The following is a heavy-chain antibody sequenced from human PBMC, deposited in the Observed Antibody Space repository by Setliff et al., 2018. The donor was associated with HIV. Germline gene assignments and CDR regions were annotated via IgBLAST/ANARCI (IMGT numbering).Heavy chain of an antibody. J-gene: IGHJ4*01. CDR3: ARAVCPSLNCYSFFNY. Sequence: PSETLSLTCTVSGDSVNDRSYFWGWIRQPPGKGLEWIGTFYYNGDSRYNPSLKSRVTISVDTSKNQFSLNLNSVTAADAAVYYCARAVCPSLNCYSFFNYWGHGSLVTVSS. V-gene: IGHV4-39*01. CDR1: GDSVNDRSYF. CDR2: FYYNGDS. D-gene: IGHD2-15*01.